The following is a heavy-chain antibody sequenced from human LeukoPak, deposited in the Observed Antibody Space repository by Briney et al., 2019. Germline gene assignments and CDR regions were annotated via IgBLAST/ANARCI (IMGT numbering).Heavy chain of an antibody. CDR2: ISYDGSNK. CDR3: ARDSVVVVPAAVAEVADFGLYFDY. D-gene: IGHD2-2*01. Sequence: GGSLRLSCAASGFTFSGYAMHWVRQAPGKGLEWVAVISYDGSNKYYADSVKGRFTISRDNSKNTLYLQMNSLRAEDTAVYYCARDSVVVVPAAVAEVADFGLYFDYWGQGTLVTVSS. J-gene: IGHJ4*02. V-gene: IGHV3-30-3*01. CDR1: GFTFSGYA.